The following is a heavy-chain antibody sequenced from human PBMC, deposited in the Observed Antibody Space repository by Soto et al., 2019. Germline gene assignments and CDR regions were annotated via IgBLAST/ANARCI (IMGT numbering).Heavy chain of an antibody. CDR1: GGTISSYP. D-gene: IGHD2-15*01. V-gene: IGHV1-69*05. CDR3: ARSLPITVVTGIDYYYYGMDV. Sequence: SVKVSCKASGGTISSYPISWVRQAPRQGLEWMGGIIPIFGTANYAQKLQGRVTMTTDTSTSTAYMELRSLRSDDTAVYYCARSLPITVVTGIDYYYYGMDVWGQGTTVTVSS. J-gene: IGHJ6*02. CDR2: IIPIFGTA.